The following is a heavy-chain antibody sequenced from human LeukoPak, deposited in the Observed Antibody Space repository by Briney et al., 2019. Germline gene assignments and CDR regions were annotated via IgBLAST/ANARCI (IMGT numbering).Heavy chain of an antibody. V-gene: IGHV3-48*02. CDR1: GFTFSSYR. CDR2: ITGSSSGL. D-gene: IGHD3-16*01. CDR3: ARDRGRVFDY. Sequence: PGGSLRLSCAASGFTFSSYRMNWVRQAPGKGLEWVSYITGSSSGLWYADSVKGRFTISRDNSKNSLYLQMNSLRDEDTAIYYCARDRGRVFDYWGQGALVTVSS. J-gene: IGHJ4*02.